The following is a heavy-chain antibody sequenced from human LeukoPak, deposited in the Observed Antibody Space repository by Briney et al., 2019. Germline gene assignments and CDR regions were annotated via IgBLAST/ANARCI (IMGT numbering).Heavy chain of an antibody. V-gene: IGHV3-21*01. D-gene: IGHD3-22*01. Sequence: GGSLRLSCAASGFTFSSYSMNWVRQAPGKGLEWVSSISSSSSNIYYADSVKGRFTISRDNAKNSLYLQMNSLRAEDTAVYYCARGPTMKMDVWGKGTTVTVSS. CDR2: ISSSSSNI. CDR1: GFTFSSYS. J-gene: IGHJ6*04. CDR3: ARGPTMKMDV.